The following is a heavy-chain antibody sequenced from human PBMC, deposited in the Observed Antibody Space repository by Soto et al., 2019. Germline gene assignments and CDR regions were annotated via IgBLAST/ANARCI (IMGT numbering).Heavy chain of an antibody. D-gene: IGHD5-18*01. J-gene: IGHJ5*02. CDR2: IVPLFGTG. CDR3: ASGSAMGADH. Sequence: SVKVSCKASGVTSSTHTITWVRQAPGQGLEWMGGIVPLFGTGHKAQKFQGRITIIADKSTSTAYMELSSLRSEDTAVYFCASGSAMGADHWGQGTLVTVSS. V-gene: IGHV1-69*06. CDR1: GVTSSTHT.